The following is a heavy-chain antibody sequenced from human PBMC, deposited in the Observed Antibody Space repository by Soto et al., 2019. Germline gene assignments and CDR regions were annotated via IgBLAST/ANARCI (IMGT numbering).Heavy chain of an antibody. Sequence: QVQLQESGPGLVKPSETLSLTCTVSGGSVSSGSYYWSWIRQPPGKGLEWIGNIYYSGSTNYNPSLKSRVTISVDTSKNQFSLKLSSVTAADTAVYYCAAGMVRGVTHKNDAIDVWGQGTTVTVSS. CDR2: IYYSGST. CDR3: AAGMVRGVTHKNDAIDV. V-gene: IGHV4-61*01. CDR1: GGSVSSGSYY. J-gene: IGHJ6*02. D-gene: IGHD3-10*01.